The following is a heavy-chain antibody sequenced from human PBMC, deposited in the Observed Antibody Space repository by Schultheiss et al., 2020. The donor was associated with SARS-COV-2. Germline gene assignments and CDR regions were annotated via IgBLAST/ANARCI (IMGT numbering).Heavy chain of an antibody. CDR2: ISYDGSNK. D-gene: IGHD5-24*01. V-gene: IGHV3-30-3*01. CDR3: ARDSRWLQGFDY. CDR1: GFTFRNSA. Sequence: GESLKISCAASGFTFRNSAMHWVRQAPGKGLEWVAVISYDGSNKYYADSVKGRFTISRDNSKNTLYLQMNSLRAEDTAVYYCARDSRWLQGFDYWGRGTLVTVSS. J-gene: IGHJ4*02.